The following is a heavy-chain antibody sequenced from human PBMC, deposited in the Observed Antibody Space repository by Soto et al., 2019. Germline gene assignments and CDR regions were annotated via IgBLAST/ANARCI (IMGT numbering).Heavy chain of an antibody. D-gene: IGHD3-16*02. Sequence: GGSLRLSCSASGVPFSIFDMHWVRQSPGKGLEYVSAISSNGGSTYYADSVKGRFTISRDNSKNTVYLQMTSLRAEDTAIYYCVKRYTVMVFSWFDPWGQGSGATVPS. V-gene: IGHV3-64D*06. CDR1: GVPFSIFD. CDR3: VKRYTVMVFSWFDP. CDR2: ISSNGGST. J-gene: IGHJ5*02.